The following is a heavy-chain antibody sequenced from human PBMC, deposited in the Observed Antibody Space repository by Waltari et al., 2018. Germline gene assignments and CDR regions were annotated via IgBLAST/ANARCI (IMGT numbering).Heavy chain of an antibody. Sequence: QVQLQESGPGLVKPSETLSLTCTVSVGSISSYYWSWIRQPPGKGLEWIGYIYYSGSTNYNPSLKSRVTISVDTSKNQFSLKLSSVTAADTAVYYCARDSSGWTFGLDYWGQGTLVTVSS. J-gene: IGHJ4*02. V-gene: IGHV4-59*01. CDR3: ARDSSGWTFGLDY. CDR2: IYYSGST. D-gene: IGHD6-19*01. CDR1: VGSISSYY.